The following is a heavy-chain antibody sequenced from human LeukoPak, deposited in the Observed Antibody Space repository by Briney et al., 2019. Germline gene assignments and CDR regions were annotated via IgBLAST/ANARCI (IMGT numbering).Heavy chain of an antibody. J-gene: IGHJ4*02. CDR2: ISSSSGYI. V-gene: IGHV3-21*01. CDR1: GFTLSSYA. Sequence: KTGGSLRLSCAASGFTLSSYAMSWVRQAPGKGLEWVSSISSSSGYINYADSVKGRFTVSRDNAKNSLYLQMNSLRAEDTAVYYCARDSGYCSSTGCYVYYFDYWGQGTLVTVSS. CDR3: ARDSGYCSSTGCYVYYFDY. D-gene: IGHD2-2*01.